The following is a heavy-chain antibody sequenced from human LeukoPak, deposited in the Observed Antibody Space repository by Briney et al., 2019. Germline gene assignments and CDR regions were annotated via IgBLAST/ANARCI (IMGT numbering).Heavy chain of an antibody. J-gene: IGHJ4*02. CDR3: ARAGGGYNLDY. D-gene: IGHD5-24*01. Sequence: SETLSLTCTVSGGSISSSSYYWGWIRQRPGKGLEWIGSIYYSGSTNYNPSLRSRVTMSGDTSKNQFSLKLASMSAADTAVYYCARAGGGYNLDYWGQGTLVTVSS. CDR2: IYYSGST. V-gene: IGHV4-39*07. CDR1: GGSISSSSYY.